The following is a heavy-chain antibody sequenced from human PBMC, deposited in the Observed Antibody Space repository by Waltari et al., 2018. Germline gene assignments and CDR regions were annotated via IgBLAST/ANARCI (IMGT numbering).Heavy chain of an antibody. CDR1: GFTFSAYW. Sequence: EMKMVESGGGLVQPGGSLRLSCATSGFTFSAYWMHWVRQAPGKGLVWVAHINNDGNKPTYADSVKGRFTISRDNAKNTLYLQMNSLTAEDTAVYYCTTDMPNSRFDPWGQGSLVTVSS. CDR3: TTDMPNSRFDP. CDR2: INNDGNKP. D-gene: IGHD2-2*01. V-gene: IGHV3-74*01. J-gene: IGHJ5*02.